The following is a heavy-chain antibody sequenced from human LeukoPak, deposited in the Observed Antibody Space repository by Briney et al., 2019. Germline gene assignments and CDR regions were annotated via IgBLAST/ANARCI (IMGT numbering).Heavy chain of an antibody. J-gene: IGHJ3*02. V-gene: IGHV4-59*01. Sequence: SETLSLTCTVSGGSISSYYWSWIRQPPGKGLEWIGYIYYSGSTNYNPSLKSRVTISVDTSKNQFSLKLSSVTAADTAVHYCARDGAAAGTLDAFDIWGQGTMVTVSS. CDR1: GGSISSYY. D-gene: IGHD6-13*01. CDR3: ARDGAAAGTLDAFDI. CDR2: IYYSGST.